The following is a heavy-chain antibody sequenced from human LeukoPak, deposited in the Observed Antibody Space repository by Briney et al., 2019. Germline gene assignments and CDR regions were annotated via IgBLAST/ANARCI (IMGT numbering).Heavy chain of an antibody. Sequence: GGSLRLSCAASGFTFSSYAMSWVRQAPGKGLEWVSAISGSGGSTYYADSVKGRFTISRDNSKNTLCLQMNSLRAEDTAVYYCAKDDRKWLVRWYFDYWGQGTLVTVSS. CDR2: ISGSGGST. D-gene: IGHD6-19*01. CDR1: GFTFSSYA. V-gene: IGHV3-23*01. CDR3: AKDDRKWLVRWYFDY. J-gene: IGHJ4*02.